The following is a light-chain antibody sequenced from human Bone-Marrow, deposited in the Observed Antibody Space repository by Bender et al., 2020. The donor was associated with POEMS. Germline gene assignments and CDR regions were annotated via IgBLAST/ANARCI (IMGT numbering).Light chain of an antibody. Sequence: QSALTQPASVSGSPGQSITISCTGTSSDVGAYNHVSWFQQHPGKVPKLMIYDVSDRPSGVSNRFSGSKSGNTASLTVSGLLPEDEADYFCSTYAGSNNLVFGGGTKLTVL. V-gene: IGLV2-14*01. CDR3: STYAGSNNLV. J-gene: IGLJ3*02. CDR1: SSDVGAYNH. CDR2: DVS.